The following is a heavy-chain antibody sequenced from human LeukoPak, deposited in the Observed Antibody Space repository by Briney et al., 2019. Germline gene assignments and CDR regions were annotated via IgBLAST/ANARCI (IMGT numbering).Heavy chain of an antibody. J-gene: IGHJ4*02. V-gene: IGHV4-38-2*01. Sequence: PSETLSLTCAVSGYSISSGYYGGWIRQPPGKGLEWIGSIYYSGTTYYNPSLKSRVTISVDTSKNQFSLKLSSVTAADTAVYFCARVKKVDTSIDYWGQGTLVTVSS. D-gene: IGHD5-18*01. CDR2: IYYSGTT. CDR1: GYSISSGYY. CDR3: ARVKKVDTSIDY.